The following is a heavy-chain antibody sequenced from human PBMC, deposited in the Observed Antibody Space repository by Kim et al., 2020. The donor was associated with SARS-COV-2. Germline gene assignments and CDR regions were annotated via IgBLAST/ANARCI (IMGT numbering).Heavy chain of an antibody. CDR1: GFTFSSYA. CDR3: ATVTTEYYYYGMDV. D-gene: IGHD4-17*01. J-gene: IGHJ6*02. Sequence: GGSLRLSCAASGFTFSSYAMSWVRQAPGKGLEWVSAISGSGGSTYYADSVKGRFTISRDNSKNTLYLQMNSLRAEDTAVYYCATVTTEYYYYGMDVWGQGTTVTVSS. CDR2: ISGSGGST. V-gene: IGHV3-23*01.